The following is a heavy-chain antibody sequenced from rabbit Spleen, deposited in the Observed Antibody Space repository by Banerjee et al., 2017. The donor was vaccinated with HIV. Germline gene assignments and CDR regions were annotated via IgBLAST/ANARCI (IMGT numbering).Heavy chain of an antibody. CDR3: VREVAAKFSL. V-gene: IGHV1S7*01. J-gene: IGHJ4*01. CDR2: IDPVFGIT. Sequence: HLKESGGGLVQPGGSLKLSCKASGFTLSSYYMNWVRQAPGKGLEWIGYIDPVFGITYYANWVNGRFTISSHNAQNTLFLQLNSLTAADTATYFCVREVAAKFSLWGPGTLVTVS. CDR1: GFTLSSYY. D-gene: IGHD4-1*01.